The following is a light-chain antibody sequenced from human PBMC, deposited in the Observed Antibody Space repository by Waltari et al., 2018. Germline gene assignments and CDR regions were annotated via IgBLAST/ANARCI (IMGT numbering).Light chain of an antibody. CDR1: PSLLHSNGNTY. J-gene: IGKJ1*01. CDR2: LAF. CDR3: MQSLQTPRT. V-gene: IGKV2-28*01. Sequence: IVMTQSPLSLPVTPAEPASISSKSGPSLLHSNGNTYLDWYLQKPGQSPQLLISLAFNRASGVPDRFSGSGSGTDFTLKISRVEAEDVGVYYCMQSLQTPRTFGQGTKLEIK.